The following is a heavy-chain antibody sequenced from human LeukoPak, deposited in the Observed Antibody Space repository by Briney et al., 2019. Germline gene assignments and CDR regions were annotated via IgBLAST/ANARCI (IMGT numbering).Heavy chain of an antibody. Sequence: PVKVSCKASGGTFSSYAVSWVRQAPGQGLEWMGGIIPIFGTANYAQKFQGRVTITADESTSTAYMELSSLRSEDTAVYYCAREPLGITGTPYYFDYWGQGTLVTVSS. CDR2: IIPIFGTA. V-gene: IGHV1-69*13. J-gene: IGHJ4*02. D-gene: IGHD1-20*01. CDR1: GGTFSSYA. CDR3: AREPLGITGTPYYFDY.